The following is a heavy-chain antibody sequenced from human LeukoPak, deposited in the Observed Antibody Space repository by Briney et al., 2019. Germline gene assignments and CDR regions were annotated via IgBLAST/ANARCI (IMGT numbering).Heavy chain of an antibody. Sequence: SETLSLTCAVYGGSFSGYYWSWIRQPPGKGLEWIGEINHSGSTKYNPALKSRVTISVDTSKNQFSLKLSSVTAADTAVYYCARSPGYSYARDDYWGQGTLVTVSS. D-gene: IGHD5-18*01. CDR2: INHSGST. CDR1: GGSFSGYY. J-gene: IGHJ4*02. V-gene: IGHV4-34*01. CDR3: ARSPGYSYARDDY.